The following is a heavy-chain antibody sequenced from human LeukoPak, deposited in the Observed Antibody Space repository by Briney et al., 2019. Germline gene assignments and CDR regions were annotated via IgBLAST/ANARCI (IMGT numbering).Heavy chain of an antibody. D-gene: IGHD3-16*01. V-gene: IGHV4-61*01. CDR1: GGSVSSGSYY. J-gene: IGHJ4*02. CDR3: ARENGGGFDY. Sequence: SVTLSLTCTVSGGSVSSGSYYWSWIRQPPGKGLEWIGYIYYSGSTNYNPSLKSRVTISVDTSKNQFSLKLSSVTAADTAVYYCARENGGGFDYWGQGTLVTVSS. CDR2: IYYSGST.